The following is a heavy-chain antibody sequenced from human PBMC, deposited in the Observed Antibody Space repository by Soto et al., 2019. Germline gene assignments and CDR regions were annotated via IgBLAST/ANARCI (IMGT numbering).Heavy chain of an antibody. CDR2: IYYSGST. Sequence: QVQLQESGPGLVKPSQTLSLTCTVSGGSISSGGYYWSWIRQHPGKGLEWIGYIYYSGSTYYNPSLKSRVTISVDTSKNQFSLKLSSVTAADTAVYYCASDPTERYFDRRGGYGMDVWGQGTTVTVSS. J-gene: IGHJ6*02. V-gene: IGHV4-31*03. CDR3: ASDPTERYFDRRGGYGMDV. CDR1: GGSISSGGYY. D-gene: IGHD3-9*01.